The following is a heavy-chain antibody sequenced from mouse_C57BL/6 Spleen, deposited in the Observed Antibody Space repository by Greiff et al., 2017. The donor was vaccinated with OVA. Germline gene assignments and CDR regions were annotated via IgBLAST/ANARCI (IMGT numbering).Heavy chain of an antibody. Sequence: EVHLVESGPGLVKPSQSLSLTCSVTGYSITSGYYWNWIRQFPGNKLEWMGYISYDGSNNYNPSLKNRVTITRDTSKNQFFLKLNSVATEDTATYYCANLYDGVFAYWGQGTLVTVSA. CDR1: GYSITSGYY. J-gene: IGHJ3*01. CDR3: ANLYDGVFAY. V-gene: IGHV3-6*01. CDR2: ISYDGSN. D-gene: IGHD2-3*01.